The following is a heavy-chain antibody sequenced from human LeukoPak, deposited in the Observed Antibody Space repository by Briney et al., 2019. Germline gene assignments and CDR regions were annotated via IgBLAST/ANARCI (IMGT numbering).Heavy chain of an antibody. Sequence: PGGSLRLSCAASGFTFSAYSMNWVRQAPGKGLEWVSGINWNGGSTGYADSVKGRFTISRDNAENSLYLQMNSLRAEDTALYYCARESPYSSSWYPDYYYYYYMDVWGKGTTVTVSS. CDR2: INWNGGST. V-gene: IGHV3-20*04. CDR1: GFTFSAYS. D-gene: IGHD6-13*01. J-gene: IGHJ6*03. CDR3: ARESPYSSSWYPDYYYYYYMDV.